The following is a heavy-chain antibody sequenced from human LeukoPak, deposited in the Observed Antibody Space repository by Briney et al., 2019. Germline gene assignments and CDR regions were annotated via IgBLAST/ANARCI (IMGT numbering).Heavy chain of an antibody. CDR1: GGSISSSSYY. J-gene: IGHJ2*01. D-gene: IGHD2-15*01. V-gene: IGHV4-39*01. Sequence: SETLSLTCTVSGGSISSSSYYWGWIRQPPGKGLEWIGSIYYSGSTYYNPSLKSRVTISLDTSKNQFSLKLSSVTAADTAVYYCASPLGYCSGGSCPSGSFDLWGRGTLVTVSS. CDR2: IYYSGST. CDR3: ASPLGYCSGGSCPSGSFDL.